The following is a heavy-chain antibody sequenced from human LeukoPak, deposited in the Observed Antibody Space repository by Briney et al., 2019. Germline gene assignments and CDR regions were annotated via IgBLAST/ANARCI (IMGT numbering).Heavy chain of an antibody. Sequence: SETLSLTCTVSGGSITSYYWSWIRQPPGKGLEWIGYIYYSGSTNYNPSLKSRVTISVDTSKNQFSLKPSSVTAADTAVYYCARRRDGNYFDYWGQGTPVTVCS. CDR3: ARRRDGNYFDY. CDR1: GGSITSYY. J-gene: IGHJ4*02. CDR2: IYYSGST. V-gene: IGHV4-59*08. D-gene: IGHD5-24*01.